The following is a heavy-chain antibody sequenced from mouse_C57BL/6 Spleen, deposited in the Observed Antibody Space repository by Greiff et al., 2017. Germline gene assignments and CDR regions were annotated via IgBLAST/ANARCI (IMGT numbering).Heavy chain of an antibody. CDR3: AREEPMIKGFFDY. CDR1: GYTFTSYW. J-gene: IGHJ2*01. V-gene: IGHV1-69*01. D-gene: IGHD2-4*01. Sequence: VQLQQSGAELVMPGASVKLSCKASGYTFTSYWMHWVKQRPGQGLEWIGEIDPSDSYTNYNQKFKGKSTLTVDKSSSTAYMQLSSLTSEDSAVYYCAREEPMIKGFFDYWGQGTTLTVSS. CDR2: IDPSDSYT.